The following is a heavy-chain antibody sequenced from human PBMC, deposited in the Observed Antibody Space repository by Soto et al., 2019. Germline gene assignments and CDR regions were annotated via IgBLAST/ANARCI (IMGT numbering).Heavy chain of an antibody. D-gene: IGHD3-3*01. CDR3: ARADFWSGYYKNGLYFDY. J-gene: IGHJ4*02. Sequence: QVQLQESGPGLVKPSQTLSLTCTVSGGSISSGDYYWSWIRQPPGKGLEWIGYIYYSGSTYYNPSPKSRVTISVDTSKNQFSLKLSSVTAADTAVYYCARADFWSGYYKNGLYFDYWGQGTLVTVSS. V-gene: IGHV4-30-4*01. CDR2: IYYSGST. CDR1: GGSISSGDYY.